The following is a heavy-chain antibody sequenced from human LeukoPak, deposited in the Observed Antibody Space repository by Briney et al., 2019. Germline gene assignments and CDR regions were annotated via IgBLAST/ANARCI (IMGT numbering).Heavy chain of an antibody. CDR3: ARDGDGLDV. J-gene: IGHJ3*01. CDR1: GFTFSKFW. CDR2: LNEDGSGK. V-gene: IGHV3-7*01. Sequence: GGSLRLSCAASGFTFSKFWMSWARQAPGRGLEWVADLNEDGSGKYYVDPVRGRFTISRDNAKNSLYLQMNSLRVEDTAVYFCARDGDGLDVWGQGTMATVSS.